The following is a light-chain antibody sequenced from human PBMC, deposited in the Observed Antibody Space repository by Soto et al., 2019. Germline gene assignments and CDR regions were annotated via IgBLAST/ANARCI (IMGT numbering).Light chain of an antibody. Sequence: EIVLTQSPGTLSLSPGERATLSCRTSQSVSSSHLAWYQQNPGQAPRLLIYGATSRATGIPDRFSGSVSGTDFTLTISILESEFLAVDYSHHYCTSAITFRQGTKVEIK. CDR3: HHYCTSAIT. CDR2: GAT. CDR1: QSVSSSH. J-gene: IGKJ1*01. V-gene: IGKV3-20*01.